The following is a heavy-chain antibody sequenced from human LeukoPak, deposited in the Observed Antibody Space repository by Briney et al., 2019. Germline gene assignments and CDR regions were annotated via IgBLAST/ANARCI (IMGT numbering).Heavy chain of an antibody. CDR2: INHSGST. V-gene: IGHV4-34*01. CDR1: GGSFSGYY. D-gene: IGHD6-13*01. Sequence: PSETLSLTCAVYGGSFSGYYWSWIRQPPGKGLEWIGEINHSGSTNYNPSLKSRVTISVDTSKNQFSLKLSSVTAADTAVYYCARDLAAAGTSFVGNYYYYMDVWGKGTTVTVSS. CDR3: ARDLAAAGTSFVGNYYYYMDV. J-gene: IGHJ6*03.